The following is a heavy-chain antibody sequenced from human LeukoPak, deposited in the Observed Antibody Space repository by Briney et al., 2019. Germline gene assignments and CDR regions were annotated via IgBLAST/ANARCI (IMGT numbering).Heavy chain of an antibody. J-gene: IGHJ4*02. Sequence: SETLSLTCTVSGGSISSNYYWGWIRQAPGKGLEWIGSLYYSGSTYYNPSLNSRATISVGTSKNRFSLSLTSVTAADTAIYYCATPIDYYDSSGYYNWGQGTLVTVSS. V-gene: IGHV4-39*01. CDR1: GGSISSNYY. D-gene: IGHD3-22*01. CDR2: LYYSGST. CDR3: ATPIDYYDSSGYYN.